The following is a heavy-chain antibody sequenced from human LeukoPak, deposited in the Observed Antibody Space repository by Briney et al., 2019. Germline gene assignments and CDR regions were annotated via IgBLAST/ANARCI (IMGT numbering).Heavy chain of an antibody. CDR2: IIPLFGTA. J-gene: IGHJ6*04. Sequence: GASVKVSCKASGYTFTSFALSWVRQAPGQGLEWMGGIIPLFGTADYAQKFQGRVTITADKSTSTAYMELSSLRSEDTAVYYCASATLRCSGGSCYEMDVWGKGTTVTVSS. V-gene: IGHV1-69*06. CDR3: ASATLRCSGGSCYEMDV. CDR1: GYTFTSFA. D-gene: IGHD2-15*01.